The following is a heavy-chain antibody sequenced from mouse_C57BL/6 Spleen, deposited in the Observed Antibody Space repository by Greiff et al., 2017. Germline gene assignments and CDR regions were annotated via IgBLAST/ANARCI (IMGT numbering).Heavy chain of an antibody. D-gene: IGHD1-2*01. Sequence: QVQLKQSGAELMKPGASVKLSCKATGYTFTGYWIEWVKQRPGHGLEWIGEILPGSGSTTYNEKFKGKATFTADTSSNTAYMQLSSLTTEDSAIYYCARLTTAWYFDVWGTGTTVTVSS. CDR3: ARLTTAWYFDV. V-gene: IGHV1-9*01. CDR2: ILPGSGST. J-gene: IGHJ1*03. CDR1: GYTFTGYW.